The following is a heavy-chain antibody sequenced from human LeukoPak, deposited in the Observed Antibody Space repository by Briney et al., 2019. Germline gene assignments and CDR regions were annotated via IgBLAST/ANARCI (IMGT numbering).Heavy chain of an antibody. V-gene: IGHV1-2*02. J-gene: IGHJ4*02. D-gene: IGHD3-16*01. CDR3: ARGPIMLSFGGFDY. CDR2: INANSGGT. CDR1: GYTFTGYY. Sequence: ASVKVSCKASGYTFTGYYIHWVRQAPGQGLEWMGRINANSGGTNYAQNFQGRVTMTRDTSISTAYRELSRLRSDDAAVYYCARGPIMLSFGGFDYWGQGTLVTVSS.